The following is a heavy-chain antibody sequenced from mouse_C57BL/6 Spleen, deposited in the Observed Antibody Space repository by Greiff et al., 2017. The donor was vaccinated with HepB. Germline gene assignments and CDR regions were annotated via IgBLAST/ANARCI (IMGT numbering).Heavy chain of an antibody. D-gene: IGHD3-2*02. CDR2: ISSGGSYT. V-gene: IGHV5-6*01. CDR3: ARPSGHYYAMDY. Sequence: EVKLVESGGDLVKPGGSLKLSCAASGFTFSSYGMSWVRQTPDKRLEWVATISSGGSYTYYPDSVKGRFTISRDNAKNTLYLQMRSLKSEDTARYYCARPSGHYYAMDYWGQGTSVTVSS. J-gene: IGHJ4*01. CDR1: GFTFSSYG.